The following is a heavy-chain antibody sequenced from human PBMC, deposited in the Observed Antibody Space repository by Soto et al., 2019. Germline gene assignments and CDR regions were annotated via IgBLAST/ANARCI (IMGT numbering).Heavy chain of an antibody. D-gene: IGHD3-22*01. J-gene: IGHJ4*02. Sequence: GASVKVSCKASGFTFTSSAMQWVRQARGQRLEWIGWIVVGSGNTNYAQKFQERVTITRDMSTSTAYMELSSLRSEDTAVYYCAAGSYYEIANSFDYWGQGTLVTVSS. CDR1: GFTFTSSA. V-gene: IGHV1-58*02. CDR3: AAGSYYEIANSFDY. CDR2: IVVGSGNT.